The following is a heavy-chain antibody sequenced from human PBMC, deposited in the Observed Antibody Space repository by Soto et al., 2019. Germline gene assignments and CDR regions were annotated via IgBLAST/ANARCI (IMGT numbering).Heavy chain of an antibody. D-gene: IGHD2-8*01. Sequence: ASVKVSCKASGGTFSSYAISWVRQAPGQGLEWMGGIIPIFGTANYAQKFRGRVTITADESTSTAYMELSSLRSEDTAVYYCARSPRVLMVYAIEYFQHWGRGPPVPVSS. CDR1: GGTFSSYA. V-gene: IGHV1-69*13. CDR2: IIPIFGTA. CDR3: ARSPRVLMVYAIEYFQH. J-gene: IGHJ1*01.